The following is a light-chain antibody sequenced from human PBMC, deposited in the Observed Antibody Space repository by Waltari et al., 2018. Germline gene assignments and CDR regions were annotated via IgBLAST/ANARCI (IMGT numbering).Light chain of an antibody. CDR1: YSDIGSYNY. V-gene: IGLV2-14*01. CDR3: SSYAGNDLVI. J-gene: IGLJ2*01. Sequence: QSALTQPASVSGSPGQSITISCTGTYSDIGSYNYVSWYQQHPGKTPKLLIYEVTNRPSWLSNPFSGSKSCNTASLTITELQAEDEADYYCSSYAGNDLVIFGGGTKLTVL. CDR2: EVT.